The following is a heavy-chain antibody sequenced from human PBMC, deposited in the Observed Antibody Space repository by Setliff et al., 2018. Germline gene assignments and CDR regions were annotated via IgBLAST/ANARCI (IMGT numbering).Heavy chain of an antibody. Sequence: KPSETLSLTCDVSGYSISSGYCWGWIRQPPGKGLEWIGEISHSGSTNYNPSLKSRVTMSVDTSKNQFSLRLTSVTAADTAVYYCARANKKLDYYYYYYYMDVWGKGTTVTVSS. CDR3: ARANKKLDYYYYYYYMDV. CDR2: ISHSGST. V-gene: IGHV4-38-2*01. D-gene: IGHD1-1*01. CDR1: GYSISSGYC. J-gene: IGHJ6*03.